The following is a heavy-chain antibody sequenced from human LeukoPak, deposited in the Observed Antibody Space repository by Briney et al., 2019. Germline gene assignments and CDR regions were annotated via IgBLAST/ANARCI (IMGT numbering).Heavy chain of an antibody. J-gene: IGHJ4*02. CDR3: ARDPRGARGDDY. D-gene: IGHD1-26*01. Sequence: GGSLRLSCAASGFTVSSGYMSWVRQAPGKGLEWVANIKQDGSEKYYVDSVKGRFTISRDNAKNSLYLQMNSLRAEDTAVYYCARDPRGARGDDYWGQGTLVTVSS. CDR1: GFTVSSGY. V-gene: IGHV3-7*01. CDR2: IKQDGSEK.